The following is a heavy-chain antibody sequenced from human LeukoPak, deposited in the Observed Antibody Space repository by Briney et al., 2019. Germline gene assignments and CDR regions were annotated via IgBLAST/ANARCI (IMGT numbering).Heavy chain of an antibody. D-gene: IGHD6-6*01. J-gene: IGHJ4*02. CDR1: GFTFSSYA. Sequence: GGSLRLSCAASGFTFSSYAMSWVRQAPGKGLEWVSAISGSGASTYYADSVKGRFTISRDNSKNTLYLQMNSLRAEDTAVYYCAKDLEYSSSSGPDYWGQGILVTVSS. CDR3: AKDLEYSSSSGPDY. V-gene: IGHV3-23*01. CDR2: ISGSGAST.